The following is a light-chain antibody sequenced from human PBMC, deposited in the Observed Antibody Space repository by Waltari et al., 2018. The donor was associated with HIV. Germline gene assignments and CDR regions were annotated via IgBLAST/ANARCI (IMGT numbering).Light chain of an antibody. CDR2: GDN. CDR3: YSTEGDDSHRGV. J-gene: IGLJ1*01. V-gene: IGLV3-10*01. CDR1: QLAKKS. Sequence: SYELTQPPSVSVSPQQTATIIGSGTQLAKKSAYWYRQKSCQAPMLVIYGDNNRPSGIPDRFSACRSGTVATLTISGAQVEDEGDYYCYSTEGDDSHRGVFGTGTTVTVL.